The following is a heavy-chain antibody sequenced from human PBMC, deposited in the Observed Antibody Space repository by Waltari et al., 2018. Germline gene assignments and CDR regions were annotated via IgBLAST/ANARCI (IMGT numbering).Heavy chain of an antibody. V-gene: IGHV4-59*11. CDR1: GGSISSHY. J-gene: IGHJ6*02. Sequence: QVQLQESGPGLVKPSATLSLTCTVSGGSISSHYWSWIRQPPGKGLEWIGYIYYSGSTNYNPSLKSRVTISVDTSKNQFSLKLSSVTAADTAVYYCARECGGGSCSGYYYYGMDVWGQGTTVTVSS. D-gene: IGHD2-15*01. CDR2: IYYSGST. CDR3: ARECGGGSCSGYYYYGMDV.